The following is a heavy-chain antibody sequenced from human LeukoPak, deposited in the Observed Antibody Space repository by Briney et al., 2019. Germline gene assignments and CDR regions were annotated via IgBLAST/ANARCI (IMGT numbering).Heavy chain of an antibody. Sequence: EASVKVSCKASGYTFTGYYMHWVRQAPGQGLEWMGWINPNSGGTNYAQKFQGRVTMTRDTSISTAYMELSRLRSDDTAVYYCAILGHCSGGSCYRFDYWGQGTLVTVSS. D-gene: IGHD2-15*01. CDR3: AILGHCSGGSCYRFDY. CDR1: GYTFTGYY. J-gene: IGHJ4*02. V-gene: IGHV1-2*02. CDR2: INPNSGGT.